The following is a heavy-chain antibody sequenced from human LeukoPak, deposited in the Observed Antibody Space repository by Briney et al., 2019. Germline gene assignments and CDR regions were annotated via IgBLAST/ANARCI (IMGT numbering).Heavy chain of an antibody. Sequence: SGGSLRLSCAASEFTFSSYWMNWVRQAPGKGLEWVANINQDGSEKYYVDSVKGRFTISRDNAKNSLYLQMNSLRAEDTAVYYCARFGNGGCLVDWGQGTLVTVSS. CDR2: INQDGSEK. D-gene: IGHD5-12*01. CDR3: ARFGNGGCLVD. V-gene: IGHV3-7*01. CDR1: EFTFSSYW. J-gene: IGHJ4*02.